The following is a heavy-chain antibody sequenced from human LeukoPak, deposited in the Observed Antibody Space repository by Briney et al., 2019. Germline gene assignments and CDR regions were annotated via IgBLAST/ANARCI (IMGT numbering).Heavy chain of an antibody. V-gene: IGHV4-59*01. CDR2: IYYSGST. CDR3: ARETYCSGGTCFFGPDY. Sequence: SETLSLTCTVSGGSISSYYWSWIRQPPGKGLEWIGYIYYSGSTNYNPSLKSRVTISVDTSKNQFSLKLSSVTAADTAVYHCARETYCSGGTCFFGPDYWGQGTLVTVSS. J-gene: IGHJ4*02. CDR1: GGSISSYY. D-gene: IGHD2-15*01.